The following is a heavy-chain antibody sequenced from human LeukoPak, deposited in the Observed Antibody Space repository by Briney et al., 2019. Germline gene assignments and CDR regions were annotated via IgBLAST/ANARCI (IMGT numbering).Heavy chain of an antibody. V-gene: IGHV3-30*18. CDR1: GFTFSSYG. J-gene: IGHJ4*02. CDR3: AKDPMYYGSGTRSGY. Sequence: PGGSLRLSCAASGFTFSSYGMHWVRQAPGKGLEWVAVISYDGSNKYYADSVKGRFTISRDNSKNTLYLQMNSLRAEDTAVYYCAKDPMYYGSGTRSGYWDQGTLVTVSS. D-gene: IGHD3-10*01. CDR2: ISYDGSNK.